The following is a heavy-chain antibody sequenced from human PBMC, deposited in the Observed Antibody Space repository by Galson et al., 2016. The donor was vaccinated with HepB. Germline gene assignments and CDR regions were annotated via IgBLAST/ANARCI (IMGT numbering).Heavy chain of an antibody. CDR1: GFPLRNHW. CDR2: IKEDGSEK. J-gene: IGHJ1*01. V-gene: IGHV3-7*03. D-gene: IGHD1-26*01. CDR3: VGSAWAAY. Sequence: SLRLSCAASGFPLRNHWMNWVRQAPGKGLEWVANIKEDGSEKNYVGSVKGRYTISRDNAKNSLYLQMNSLRAEDTAMYYCVGSAWAAYWGQGTLVTVSS.